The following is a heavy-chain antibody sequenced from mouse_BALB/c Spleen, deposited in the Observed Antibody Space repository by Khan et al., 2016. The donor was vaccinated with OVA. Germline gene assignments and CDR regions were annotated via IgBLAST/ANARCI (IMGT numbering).Heavy chain of an antibody. V-gene: IGHV1-9*01. D-gene: IGHD4-1*01. CDR3: ARGAGTTYGMDY. CDR1: GYTFSSYW. CDR2: ILPGRGNS. Sequence: QVQLQQSGAELMKPGASVKMSCKATGYTFSSYWVEWVKQRPGHGLEWIGEILPGRGNSNYNEKFKGKATFTADTSSNIAYMQLNSLTSEDSAVYYWARGAGTTYGMDYWGQGTSVTVSS. J-gene: IGHJ4*01.